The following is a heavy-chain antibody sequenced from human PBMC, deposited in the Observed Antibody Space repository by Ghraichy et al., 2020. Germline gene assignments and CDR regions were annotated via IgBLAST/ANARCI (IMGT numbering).Heavy chain of an antibody. Sequence: GGSLRLSCAASGFTFSSYAMHWVRQAPGKGLEWVAVISYDGSNKYYADSVKGRFTISRDNSKNTLYLQMNSLRAEDTAVYYCARDLPYSSSSFAHGMDVWGQGTTVTVSS. CDR1: GFTFSSYA. V-gene: IGHV3-30*04. D-gene: IGHD6-6*01. CDR2: ISYDGSNK. J-gene: IGHJ6*02. CDR3: ARDLPYSSSSFAHGMDV.